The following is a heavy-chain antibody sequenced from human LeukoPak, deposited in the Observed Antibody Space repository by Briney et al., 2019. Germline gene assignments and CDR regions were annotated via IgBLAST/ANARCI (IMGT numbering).Heavy chain of an antibody. CDR2: IKDDGSGK. D-gene: IGHD3-9*01. J-gene: IGHJ3*02. V-gene: IGHV3-7*01. CDR3: AREGRYFDWVTDAFDI. CDR1: GFTFSNYW. Sequence: GGSLRLSCAASGFTFSNYWMSWVRQAPGKGLEWVANIKDDGSGKYYVDSLKGRFTISRDNAKNSLYLQMNSLRAEDTAVYYCAREGRYFDWVTDAFDIWGQGTMVTVSS.